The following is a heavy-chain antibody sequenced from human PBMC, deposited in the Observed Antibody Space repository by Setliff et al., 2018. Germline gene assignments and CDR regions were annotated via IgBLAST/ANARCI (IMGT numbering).Heavy chain of an antibody. CDR2: IIHSGST. CDR1: GGSFSGYY. D-gene: IGHD3-10*01. J-gene: IGHJ4*02. V-gene: IGHV4-34*12. CDR3: AVTMVRGLGSFDY. Sequence: SETLSLTCAVYGGSFSGYYWSWIRQPPGKRLEWIGEIIHSGSTNYNPSLKSRVTISMDTSKNQFSLELSSVTAADTAVYYRAVTMVRGLGSFDYWGQGTLVTVSS.